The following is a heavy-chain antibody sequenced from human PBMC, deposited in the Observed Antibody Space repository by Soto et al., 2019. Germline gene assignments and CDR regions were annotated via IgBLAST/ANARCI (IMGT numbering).Heavy chain of an antibody. CDR1: GFTFDDYA. CDR2: ISWNSGSI. V-gene: IGHV3-9*01. J-gene: IGHJ6*02. Sequence: EVQLVESGGGLVQPGRSLRLSCAASGFTFDDYAMHWVRQAPGKGLEWVSGISWNSGSIGYADSVKGRFTISRDNAKNSLYLRMNSLRAEDTALYYCAKDITGGMQSGMDVWGQGTTVTVSS. D-gene: IGHD7-27*01. CDR3: AKDITGGMQSGMDV.